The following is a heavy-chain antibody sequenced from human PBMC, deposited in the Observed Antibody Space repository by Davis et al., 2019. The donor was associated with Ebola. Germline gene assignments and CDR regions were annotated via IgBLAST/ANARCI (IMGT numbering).Heavy chain of an antibody. J-gene: IGHJ4*02. CDR3: ARETSYGGFDY. CDR1: GFTFDDYG. Sequence: GESLKISCAASGFTFDDYGMSWVRQAPGKGLEWVSGINWNGGSTGYADSVKGRFTISRDNAKNSLYLQMNSLRAEDTALYYCARETSYGGFDYWGQGTLVTVSS. CDR2: INWNGGST. V-gene: IGHV3-20*04. D-gene: IGHD4-23*01.